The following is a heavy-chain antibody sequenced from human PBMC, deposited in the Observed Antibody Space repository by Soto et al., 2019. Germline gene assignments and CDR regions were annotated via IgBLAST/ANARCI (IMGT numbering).Heavy chain of an antibody. Sequence: SETLSLTCTVSGGSISSSSYYWGWIRQPPGKGLEWIGSIYYSGSTYYNPSLKSRVTVSVDTSKNQFSLKLSSVTAADTAVYYCARRRGSSSWYFAFDIWGQGTMVTVSS. CDR2: IYYSGST. CDR3: ARRRGSSSWYFAFDI. CDR1: GGSISSSSYY. D-gene: IGHD6-13*01. V-gene: IGHV4-39*01. J-gene: IGHJ3*02.